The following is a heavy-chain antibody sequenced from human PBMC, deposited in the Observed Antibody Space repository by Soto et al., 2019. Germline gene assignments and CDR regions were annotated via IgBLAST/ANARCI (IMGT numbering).Heavy chain of an antibody. D-gene: IGHD6-13*01. Sequence: SETLSLTCTVSGGSISSSSYYWGWIRQPPGKGLEWIGSIYYSGSTYYNPSLKSRVTISVDTSKNQFSLKLSSVNAADKAVYYCARHFVDWWYSSPVDDRENYYYYGMDVWGQGTTVTVSS. CDR2: IYYSGST. CDR1: GGSISSSSYY. CDR3: ARHFVDWWYSSPVDDRENYYYYGMDV. V-gene: IGHV4-39*01. J-gene: IGHJ6*02.